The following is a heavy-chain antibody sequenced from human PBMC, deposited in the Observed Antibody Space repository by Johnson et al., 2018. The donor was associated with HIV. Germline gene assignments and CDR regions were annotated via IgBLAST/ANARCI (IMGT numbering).Heavy chain of an antibody. J-gene: IGHJ3*02. Sequence: QVQLVESGAGVVQPGRSLRLSCAASGFTFSSYAMHWVRQAPGKGLEWVVVISYDRSNKYYAVFVKRRFPISSDNCKNTLFLQMNSRGAEDTAGYYCAPLGDYYDSSGYYSDAFDIWGQGTMVTVSS. V-gene: IGHV3-30*04. D-gene: IGHD3-22*01. CDR2: ISYDRSNK. CDR1: GFTFSSYA. CDR3: APLGDYYDSSGYYSDAFDI.